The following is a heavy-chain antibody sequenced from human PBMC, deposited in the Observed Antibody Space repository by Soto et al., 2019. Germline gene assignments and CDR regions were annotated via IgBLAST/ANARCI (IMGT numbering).Heavy chain of an antibody. Sequence: EVQLLESGGGLVQPGGSLRLSCAASGFTFSSYAMSWVRQAPGKGLEWVSAISGSGGSTYYADSVKGRFTISRDNSKNTLYLQMNSLRAEDTAVYYCAKGIEEAWFGELLPLDYWGQGTLVTVSS. D-gene: IGHD3-10*01. CDR3: AKGIEEAWFGELLPLDY. J-gene: IGHJ4*02. CDR1: GFTFSSYA. V-gene: IGHV3-23*01. CDR2: ISGSGGST.